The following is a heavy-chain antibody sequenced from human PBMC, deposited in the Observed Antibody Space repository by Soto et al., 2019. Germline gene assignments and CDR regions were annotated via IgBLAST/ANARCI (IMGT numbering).Heavy chain of an antibody. CDR3: ARGNYDILTGPRN. J-gene: IGHJ4*02. CDR1: GGSISSGGYY. Sequence: SETLSLTCTVSGGSISSGGYYWSWIRQHPGKGLEWIGYIYYSGSTYYNPSLKSRVTISVDTSKNQFSLKLSSVTAADTAVYYCARGNYDILTGPRNWGQGTLVTVSS. CDR2: IYYSGST. D-gene: IGHD3-9*01. V-gene: IGHV4-31*03.